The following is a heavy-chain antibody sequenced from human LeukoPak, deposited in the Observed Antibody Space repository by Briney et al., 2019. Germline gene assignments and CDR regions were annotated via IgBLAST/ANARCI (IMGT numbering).Heavy chain of an antibody. V-gene: IGHV4-30-4*01. CDR2: INHSGST. CDR3: ARLRGIVVVVAATRKYNWFDP. D-gene: IGHD2-15*01. J-gene: IGHJ5*02. CDR1: GGSISSGDYY. Sequence: PSQTLSLTCTVSGGSISSGDYYWSWIRQPPGKGLEWIGEINHSGSTNYNPSLKSRVTISVDTSKNQFSLKLSSVTAADTAVYYCARLRGIVVVVAATRKYNWFDPWGQGTLVTVSS.